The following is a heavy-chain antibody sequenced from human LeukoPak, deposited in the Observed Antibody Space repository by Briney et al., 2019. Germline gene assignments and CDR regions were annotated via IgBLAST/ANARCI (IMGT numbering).Heavy chain of an antibody. CDR1: GYTFTGYY. CDR2: IYPNSGAT. J-gene: IGHJ4*02. V-gene: IGHV1-2*02. CDR3: GTLLSNGLFVY. Sequence: GASVKVSSKASGYTFTGYYMHWVRQAPGQGLGWMGYIYPNSGATKYAQKFPGRVTMTRDTSIRTAYMELSGLGSVDTAVYYCGTLLSNGLFVYWGQGSLVTVSA.